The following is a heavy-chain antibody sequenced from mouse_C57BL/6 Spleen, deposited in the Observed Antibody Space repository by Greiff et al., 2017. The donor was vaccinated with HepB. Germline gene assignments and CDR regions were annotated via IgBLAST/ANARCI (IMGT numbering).Heavy chain of an antibody. CDR1: GFTFSDYG. CDR2: ISSGSSTI. D-gene: IGHD1-1*01. V-gene: IGHV5-17*01. J-gene: IGHJ1*03. CDR3: ARPYYGSLYWYFDV. Sequence: DVMLVESGGGLVKPGGSLKLSCEASGFTFSDYGMHWVRQAPEKGLEWVAYISSGSSTIYYADTVKGRFTISRDNAKNTLFLQMTSLRSEDTAMYYCARPYYGSLYWYFDVWGTGTTVTVAS.